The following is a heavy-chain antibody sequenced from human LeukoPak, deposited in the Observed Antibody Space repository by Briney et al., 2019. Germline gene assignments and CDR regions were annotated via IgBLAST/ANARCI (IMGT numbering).Heavy chain of an antibody. CDR1: GGTFSSYA. Sequence: ASVKVSCKASGGTFSSYAISWVRQAPGQGLEWMGWINPNSGGTNYAQKFQGRVTMTRDTSISTAYTELSRLRSDDTAVYYCARVVPYYDYALDVWGQGTTVTVSS. J-gene: IGHJ6*02. CDR3: ARVVPYYDYALDV. CDR2: INPNSGGT. V-gene: IGHV1-2*02. D-gene: IGHD3-16*01.